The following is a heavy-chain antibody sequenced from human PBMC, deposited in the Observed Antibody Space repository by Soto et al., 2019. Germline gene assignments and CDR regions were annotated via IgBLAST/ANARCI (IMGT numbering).Heavy chain of an antibody. Sequence: QVQLQQWGAGLLKPSETLSLTCAVYGGSFSDYYWSWIRQPPGKGLEWIGEINHSGSTSYNPSLKSRVTISVDTSKNQFPLKLSSVTAADTSMYYCAAGERYYFDYWGQGTLVTVSS. CDR2: INHSGST. CDR3: AAGERYYFDY. D-gene: IGHD3-16*01. CDR1: GGSFSDYY. J-gene: IGHJ4*02. V-gene: IGHV4-34*01.